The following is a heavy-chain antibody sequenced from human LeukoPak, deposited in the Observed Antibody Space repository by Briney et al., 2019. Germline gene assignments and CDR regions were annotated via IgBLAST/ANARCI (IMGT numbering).Heavy chain of an antibody. Sequence: ASVKVSCKASGGTFSSYAISWVRQAPGQGLELKGRIIPIFGTANYAQKFQGRVTITTDESTSTAYMELSSLRSEDTAVYYCAREDGWFGELSLDYWGQGTLVTVSS. J-gene: IGHJ4*02. CDR3: AREDGWFGELSLDY. CDR1: GGTFSSYA. D-gene: IGHD3-10*01. CDR2: IIPIFGTA. V-gene: IGHV1-69*05.